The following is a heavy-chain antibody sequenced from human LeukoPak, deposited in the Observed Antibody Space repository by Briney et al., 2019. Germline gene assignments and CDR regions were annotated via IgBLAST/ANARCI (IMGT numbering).Heavy chain of an antibody. CDR2: ISNDGSNK. CDR3: ARDYGTVTTHMDV. J-gene: IGHJ6*03. D-gene: IGHD4-11*01. V-gene: IGHV3-30*03. Sequence: GGSLRLSCAASGFTFSSYAIYWVRQAPGKGLEWVAVISNDGSNKYYADSVKGRFTISRDNSKNTLYLQMNSLRAEDTAVYYCARDYGTVTTHMDVWGKGTTVTVSS. CDR1: GFTFSSYA.